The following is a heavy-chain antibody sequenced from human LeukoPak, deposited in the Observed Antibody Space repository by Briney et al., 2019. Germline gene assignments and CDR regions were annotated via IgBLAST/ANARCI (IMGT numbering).Heavy chain of an antibody. CDR2: INPNSGDT. J-gene: IGHJ4*02. V-gene: IGHV1-2*02. Sequence: VASVKVSCKASGYTFTVYQLYWVRQAPGQGLEWVAWINPNSGDTNYAQNFQGRVTMTRDTSVNTAYMELSSLRSDDTAVYYCARVLRGYDPTIFDYWGQGTLVTVSS. CDR3: ARVLRGYDPTIFDY. CDR1: GYTFTVYQ. D-gene: IGHD5-12*01.